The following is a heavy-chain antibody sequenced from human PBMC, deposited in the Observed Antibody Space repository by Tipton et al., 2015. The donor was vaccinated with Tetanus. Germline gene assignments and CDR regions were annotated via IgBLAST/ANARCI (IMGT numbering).Heavy chain of an antibody. V-gene: IGHV4-31*03. Sequence: TLSLTCTVSGGSINTGDFLWTWIRQHPRTGLEWIGYISNRGNSYSNPSLKGRVSLSVDKSASQFSLRLTSVTSADSAVYYCAAESARGNSWFDPWGQGVLVNVSS. J-gene: IGHJ5*02. CDR2: ISNRGNS. CDR3: AAESARGNSWFDP. CDR1: GGSINTGDFL.